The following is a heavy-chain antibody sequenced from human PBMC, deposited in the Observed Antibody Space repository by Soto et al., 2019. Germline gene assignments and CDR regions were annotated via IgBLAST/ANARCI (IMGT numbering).Heavy chain of an antibody. D-gene: IGHD4-17*01. V-gene: IGHV1-18*01. CDR3: ARGRDYGDFYFDY. J-gene: IGHJ4*02. CDR1: GYTFTNFG. Sequence: ASVKVSCKASGYTFTNFGINWVRQAPGLGLEWVGRISPYNGNTQTVEKLQGRVTMATDTSTSTAYMELRSLRSDDTAVYYCARGRDYGDFYFDYWGQGTLVTVSS. CDR2: ISPYNGNT.